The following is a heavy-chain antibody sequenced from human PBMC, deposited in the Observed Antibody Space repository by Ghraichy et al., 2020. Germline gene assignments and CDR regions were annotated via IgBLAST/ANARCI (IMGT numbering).Heavy chain of an antibody. CDR1: GFTFSKAW. V-gene: IGHV3-15*01. CDR3: ITDPTYYQRWSGYYGGY. CDR2: IKSKIDGGTT. J-gene: IGHJ4*02. D-gene: IGHD3-3*01. Sequence: GGSLRLSCAASGFTFSKAWMSWVRQTPGKGLEWVGRIKSKIDGGTTDYAAPVKGRFIISRDDSKSTLYLQMNSLKTEDTAVYYCITDPTYYQRWSGYYGGYWGEGTLVNVSS.